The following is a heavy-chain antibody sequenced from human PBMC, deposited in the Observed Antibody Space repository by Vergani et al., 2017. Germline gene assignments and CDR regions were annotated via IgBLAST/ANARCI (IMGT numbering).Heavy chain of an antibody. CDR2: IYAGDSDV. CDR1: GYSITNYW. CDR3: AKTHDFSSLYSSYNWFDP. V-gene: IGHV5-51*03. Sequence: EVQLVQSGAEVKNPGESLKISCQCSGYSITNYWIAWVRQRPGKGLEWVGIIYAGDSDVSYSPSFQVQVTMSVDKSLSTAYLQWSSLEASGTSTYDCAKTHDFSSLYSSYNWFDPWVQGTQVTVSS. J-gene: IGHJ5*02. D-gene: IGHD3-3*01.